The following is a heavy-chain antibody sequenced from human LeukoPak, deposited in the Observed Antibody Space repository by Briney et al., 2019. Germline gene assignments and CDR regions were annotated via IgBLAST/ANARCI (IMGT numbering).Heavy chain of an antibody. CDR2: INHSGST. CDR1: GRSFSGYY. V-gene: IGHV4-34*01. Sequence: SETLSLTCAVYGRSFSGYYWSWIRQPPGKGREWIGEINHSGSTNYNPSLKSRVTISVDTSKNQFSLKLSSVTAADTAVYYCARGPPHYDFWSGYSYFVYWGQGTLVTVSS. CDR3: ARGPPHYDFWSGYSYFVY. D-gene: IGHD3-3*01. J-gene: IGHJ4*02.